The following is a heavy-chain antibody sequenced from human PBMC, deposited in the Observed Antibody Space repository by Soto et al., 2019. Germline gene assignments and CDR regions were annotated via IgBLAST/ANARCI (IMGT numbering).Heavy chain of an antibody. CDR3: ARANPDYGDNAPTDY. V-gene: IGHV4-31*03. J-gene: IGHJ4*02. Sequence: QVQLQESGPGLVKPSQTLSLTCTVSGGSISSGGYYWSWIRQHPGKGLEWIGYIYYSGSTYYNRSLKSRVTISVDTSKNQFSLKLSSVTAADTAVYYCARANPDYGDNAPTDYWGQGTLVTVSS. D-gene: IGHD4-17*01. CDR1: GGSISSGGYY. CDR2: IYYSGST.